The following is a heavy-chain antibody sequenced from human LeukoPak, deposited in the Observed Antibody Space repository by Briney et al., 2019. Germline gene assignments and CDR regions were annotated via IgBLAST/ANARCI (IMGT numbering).Heavy chain of an antibody. V-gene: IGHV3-30*18. CDR2: ISYDGSNK. J-gene: IGHJ4*02. CDR1: GFTFSSYG. Sequence: GGSLRLSCAASGFTFSSYGMHWVRQAPGKGLELVAVISYDGSNKYYVDSVKGRFTISRDNSKNALHLQMNSLRAEDTAVYYCAKGFSYYYDESGYYYWGQGTLVTVSS. CDR3: AKGFSYYYDESGYYY. D-gene: IGHD3-22*01.